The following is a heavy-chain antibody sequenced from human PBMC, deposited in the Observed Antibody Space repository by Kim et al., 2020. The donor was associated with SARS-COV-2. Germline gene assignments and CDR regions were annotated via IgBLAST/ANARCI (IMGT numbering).Heavy chain of an antibody. CDR1: GGSISTYY. Sequence: SETLSLTCTVSGGSISTYYWNWIRQSPGKGLEAIGYIYQRGSTNYNPSLKSRVTISVDTSKNLFSLNLRSVTAADTAVYYCARERSDGFDIWGPGTLVTVSS. CDR2: IYQRGST. D-gene: IGHD3-16*01. J-gene: IGHJ3*02. V-gene: IGHV4-59*01. CDR3: ARERSDGFDI.